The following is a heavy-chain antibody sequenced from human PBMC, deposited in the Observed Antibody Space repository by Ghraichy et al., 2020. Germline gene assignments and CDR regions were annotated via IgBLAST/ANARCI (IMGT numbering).Heavy chain of an antibody. CDR3: ARGLGYCSGGSCYLLYYYGMDV. Sequence: ASVKVSCKASGYTFTSYDINWVRQATGQGLEWMGWMNPNSGNTGYAQKFQGRVTMTRNTSISTAYMELSSLRSEDTAVYYCARGLGYCSGGSCYLLYYYGMDVWGQGTTVTVSS. CDR1: GYTFTSYD. D-gene: IGHD2-15*01. V-gene: IGHV1-8*01. CDR2: MNPNSGNT. J-gene: IGHJ6*02.